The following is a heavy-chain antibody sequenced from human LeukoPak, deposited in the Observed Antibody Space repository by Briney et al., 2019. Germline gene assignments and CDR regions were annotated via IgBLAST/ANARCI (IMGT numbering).Heavy chain of an antibody. V-gene: IGHV6-1*01. J-gene: IGHJ6*03. CDR1: GDSVSSNSAA. Sequence: SQTLSLTCAISGDSVSSNSAAWNWIRQSPSRGLEWLGRTYYRSKVYNDYAVSVKNRITINPDTSKNQFSLQLNSVTPEDTAVYYCARLKGDFWSGYSYYYYYYMDVWGKGTTVTVSS. CDR3: ARLKGDFWSGYSYYYYYYMDV. D-gene: IGHD3-3*01. CDR2: TYYRSKVYN.